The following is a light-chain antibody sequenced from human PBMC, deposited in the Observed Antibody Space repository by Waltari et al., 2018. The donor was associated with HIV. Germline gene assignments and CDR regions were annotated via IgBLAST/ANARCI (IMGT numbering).Light chain of an antibody. CDR1: QDTSNY. CDR3: QQYDNLGSIT. J-gene: IGKJ5*01. Sequence: DIQMTHSPSSLSASVGDRDTITCQARQDTSNYLNWYQQKPGKAPKLLSYDASNLEIGAPSRFSGSGSGTDFTFTISSLQPEDGATYYCQQYDNLGSITFGQGTRLEIK. V-gene: IGKV1-33*01. CDR2: DAS.